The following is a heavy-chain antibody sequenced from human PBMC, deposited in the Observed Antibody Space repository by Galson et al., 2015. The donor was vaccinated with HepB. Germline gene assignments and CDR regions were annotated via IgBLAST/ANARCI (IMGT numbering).Heavy chain of an antibody. Sequence: SLRLSCAASGFTFRSFGMHWVRQAPGKGLEWLAVIWYDGSEKYYRDSVKGRFTISKDTSKNTLYLQMDSLRVEDTAVYYCAKEALPDYGGVTGFHYWGQGTTVTVSS. CDR2: IWYDGSEK. CDR1: GFTFRSFG. D-gene: IGHD4-23*01. CDR3: AKEALPDYGGVTGFHY. J-gene: IGHJ4*02. V-gene: IGHV3-33*06.